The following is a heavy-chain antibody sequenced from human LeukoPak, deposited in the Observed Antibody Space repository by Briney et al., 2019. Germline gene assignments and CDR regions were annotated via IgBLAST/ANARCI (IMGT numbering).Heavy chain of an antibody. D-gene: IGHD1-26*01. Sequence: ASVKVSCKASGYTFTGYYMHWVRQAPGQGLEWMGWINPNSGGTNYAQKFQGRVTMTRDTSISTAYMELSRLRSDDTAVYYCARDVFPIVGATSGWFDPWGQGTLVTVSS. CDR2: INPNSGGT. CDR1: GYTFTGYY. CDR3: ARDVFPIVGATSGWFDP. J-gene: IGHJ5*02. V-gene: IGHV1-2*02.